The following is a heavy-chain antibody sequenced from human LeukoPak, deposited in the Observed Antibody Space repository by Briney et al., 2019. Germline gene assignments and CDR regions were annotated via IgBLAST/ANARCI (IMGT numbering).Heavy chain of an antibody. D-gene: IGHD1-26*01. J-gene: IGHJ4*02. CDR3: ARAAVGATADFDY. CDR1: GYTFTGYF. Sequence: ASVKVSCKASGYTFTGYFMHWVRQAPGQGLEWMGWINPNSDGTNYAQKFQGRVTMTRDTSISTAYMELSRLRSDDTAVYYCARAAVGATADFDYWGQGTLVTVSS. CDR2: INPNSDGT. V-gene: IGHV1-2*02.